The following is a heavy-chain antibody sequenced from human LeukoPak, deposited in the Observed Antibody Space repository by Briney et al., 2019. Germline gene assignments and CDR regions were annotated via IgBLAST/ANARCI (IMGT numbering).Heavy chain of an antibody. J-gene: IGHJ6*02. CDR1: GFSFDDYA. V-gene: IGHV3-9*01. D-gene: IGHD5-18*01. Sequence: GGSLRLSCAASGFSFDDYAMHWVRQAPGKGLEWVSGISRNSGSIGYADSVKGRFTTSRDNAKNSLYLQMNSLRAEDTAVYYCAGDGYSYGQPYYYYGMDVWGQGTTVTVSS. CDR3: AGDGYSYGQPYYYYGMDV. CDR2: ISRNSGSI.